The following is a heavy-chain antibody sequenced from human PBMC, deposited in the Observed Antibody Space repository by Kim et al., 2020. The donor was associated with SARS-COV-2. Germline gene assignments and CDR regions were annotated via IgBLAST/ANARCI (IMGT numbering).Heavy chain of an antibody. Sequence: GESLKISCAASGLTFSNYGMHWVRQAPGKGLEWVAFISNDGGIKYYADSVKGRFSISRDNSKDTLYVQMNSLRAEDTALYYCAKDRSGAWTLDYWGQGTLVTVSS. CDR3: AKDRSGAWTLDY. V-gene: IGHV3-30*18. CDR2: ISNDGGIK. D-gene: IGHD6-25*01. J-gene: IGHJ4*02. CDR1: GLTFSNYG.